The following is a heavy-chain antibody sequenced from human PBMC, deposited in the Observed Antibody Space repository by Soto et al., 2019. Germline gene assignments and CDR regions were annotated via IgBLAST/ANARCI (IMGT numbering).Heavy chain of an antibody. CDR2: IYYSGST. Sequence: PSETLSLTCTVSGVSISSGGYYWSWIRQHPGKGLEWIGYIYYSGSTYYNPSLKSRVTISVDTSKNQFSLKLSSVTAADTAVYYCARVSRDGELIWGQGTLVTVSS. J-gene: IGHJ4*02. CDR1: GVSISSGGYY. V-gene: IGHV4-31*03. CDR3: ARVSRDGELI. D-gene: IGHD1-26*01.